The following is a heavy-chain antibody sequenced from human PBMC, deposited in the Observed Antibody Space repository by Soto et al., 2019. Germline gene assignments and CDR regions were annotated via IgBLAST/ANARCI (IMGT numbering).Heavy chain of an antibody. CDR3: AKGETGTNYYYYYMDV. V-gene: IGHV3-23*01. D-gene: IGHD1-1*01. Sequence: GGSLRLSCAASGFTFSSYAKSWVRQAPGKGLEWVSAISGSGGSTYYADSVKGRFTISRDNSKNTLYLQMNSLRAEDTAVYYCAKGETGTNYYYYYMDVWGKGTTVTVSS. J-gene: IGHJ6*03. CDR1: GFTFSSYA. CDR2: ISGSGGST.